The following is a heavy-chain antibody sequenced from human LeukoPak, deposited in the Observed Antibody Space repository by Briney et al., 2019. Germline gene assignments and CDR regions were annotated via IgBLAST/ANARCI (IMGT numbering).Heavy chain of an antibody. CDR1: GFTVSSNY. CDR2: IYSGGST. CDR3: ARAIGYSLGDV. V-gene: IGHV3-53*01. D-gene: IGHD5-18*01. Sequence: PGGSLRLSCAASGFTVSSNYMSWVRQAPGKGLEWVSVIYSGGSTYYADSVKGRFTISRDNAKNSLYLQMNSLRAEDTAVYYCARAIGYSLGDVWGQGTTVTVSS. J-gene: IGHJ6*02.